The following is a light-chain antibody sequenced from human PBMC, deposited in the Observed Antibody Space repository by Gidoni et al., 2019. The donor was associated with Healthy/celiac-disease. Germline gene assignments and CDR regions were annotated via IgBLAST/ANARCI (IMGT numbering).Light chain of an antibody. CDR1: QDISNY. CDR3: QQYDNRPSYT. CDR2: DAS. V-gene: IGKV1-33*01. J-gene: IGKJ2*01. Sequence: DLQMTQSPSSLSASVGDRVTITCQASQDISNYLNWYQQKPGKAPKLLIYDASNLETGVPSRFSGSGSGTDFTFTISSLQPEDIATYYCQQYDNRPSYTFGQGTKLEIK.